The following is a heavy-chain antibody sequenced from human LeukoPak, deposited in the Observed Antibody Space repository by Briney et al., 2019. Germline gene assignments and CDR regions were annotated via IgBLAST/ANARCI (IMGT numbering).Heavy chain of an antibody. CDR1: GYSFTSYW. Sequence: PGESLKISCKGSGYSFTSYWIGWVRQMPGKGLEWMGIIYPGDSDTRYSPSFQGQVTISADKSISTAYLQWSSLKASDTAMYYCARTSTMVRAPIGRYYFDYWGQGTLVTVSS. V-gene: IGHV5-51*01. CDR3: ARTSTMVRAPIGRYYFDY. D-gene: IGHD3-10*01. J-gene: IGHJ4*02. CDR2: IYPGDSDT.